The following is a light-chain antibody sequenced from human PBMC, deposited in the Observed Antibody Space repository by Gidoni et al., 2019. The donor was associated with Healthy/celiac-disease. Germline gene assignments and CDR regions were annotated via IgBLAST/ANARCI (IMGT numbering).Light chain of an antibody. CDR1: QSVSSSY. V-gene: IGKV3-20*01. J-gene: IGKJ5*01. CDR3: QQYGSSPPIT. CDR2: GAS. Sequence: EIVLTQSPGTLSLSPGERVTLSCRASQSVSSSYLAWYQPKPGQAPRLLIYGASSRATGIPDRFSGSGSGTDFTLTISRLEPEDFAVYYCQQYGSSPPITFXQXTRLEIK.